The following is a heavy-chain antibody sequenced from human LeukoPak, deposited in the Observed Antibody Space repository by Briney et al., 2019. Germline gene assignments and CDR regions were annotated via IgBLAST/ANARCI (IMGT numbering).Heavy chain of an antibody. CDR3: ARLAAVPG. V-gene: IGHV1-2*02. Sequence: ASVKVSCKASGYTFTDYYLHWVRQAPGQGLEWMGWIHLNSGGTNYAQKFQGRVAMTRDTSISTAYMELSSLRSDDTAVYYCARLAAVPGWGQGTLVTVSS. J-gene: IGHJ1*01. D-gene: IGHD6-19*01. CDR2: IHLNSGGT. CDR1: GYTFTDYY.